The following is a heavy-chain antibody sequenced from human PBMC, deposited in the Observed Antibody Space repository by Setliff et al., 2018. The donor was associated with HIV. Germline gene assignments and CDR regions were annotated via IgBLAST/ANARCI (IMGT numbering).Heavy chain of an antibody. CDR2: INTSGGSA. Sequence: ASVKVSCKASGYTFTSYPMHWVRQAPGQGLEWMGVINTSGGSAGYAEKFRGRVTMTRDTSTSTVYMDLRNLRSEDTAVYYCARNQGGSSGWYAGDYWGHGTLVTV. CDR1: GYTFTSYP. D-gene: IGHD6-19*01. CDR3: ARNQGGSSGWYAGDY. V-gene: IGHV1-46*01. J-gene: IGHJ4*01.